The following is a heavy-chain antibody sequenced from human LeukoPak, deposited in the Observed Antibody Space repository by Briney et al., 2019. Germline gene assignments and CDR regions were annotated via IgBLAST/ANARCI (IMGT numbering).Heavy chain of an antibody. D-gene: IGHD3-22*01. Sequence: ASVKVSCKASGYTFTGYYMHWVRQAPGQGLEWMGRINPNSGGTNYAQTFQGGVTMTRATSISTAYMELGRLRSDDTAVYYCARIDSSGYYFDYWGQGTLVTVSS. J-gene: IGHJ4*02. CDR3: ARIDSSGYYFDY. CDR1: GYTFTGYY. CDR2: INPNSGGT. V-gene: IGHV1-2*06.